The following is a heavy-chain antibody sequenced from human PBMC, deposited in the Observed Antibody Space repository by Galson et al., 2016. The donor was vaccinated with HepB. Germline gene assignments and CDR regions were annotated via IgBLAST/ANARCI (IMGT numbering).Heavy chain of an antibody. D-gene: IGHD5-18*01. CDR1: GFTFGHHY. V-gene: IGHV3-11*01. Sequence: SLRLSCAASGFTFGHHYMSWIRQAPGQGLEWISYIDSSCSPLYYADSVRGRFTISRDNAENSLYLQMNSLRAEDTAVYYCARDPDTSSKVDVWGQGTTGTVSS. J-gene: IGHJ6*02. CDR2: IDSSCSPL. CDR3: ARDPDTSSKVDV.